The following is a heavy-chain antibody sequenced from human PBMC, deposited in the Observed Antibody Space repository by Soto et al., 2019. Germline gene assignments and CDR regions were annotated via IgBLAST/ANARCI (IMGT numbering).Heavy chain of an antibody. CDR1: GFMFEDYA. Sequence: EVQLVESGGGLVQPGRSLRLSCAASGFMFEDYAMHWVRQAPGKGLEWVSSISWNSGSLGYADSVKGRFTTSRDNAKNSLYLQMNSLRVEDTALYYCAKESVGGFYWGQGTLVTVSS. J-gene: IGHJ4*02. CDR3: AKESVGGFY. V-gene: IGHV3-9*01. CDR2: ISWNSGSL. D-gene: IGHD5-12*01.